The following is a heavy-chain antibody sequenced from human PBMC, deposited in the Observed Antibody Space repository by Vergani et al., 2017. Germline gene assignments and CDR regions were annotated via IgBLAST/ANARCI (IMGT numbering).Heavy chain of an antibody. CDR2: LSGSGGST. Sequence: EVQLLESGGGLVQPGGSLRLSCAASGFTFSSYAMTWVRQAPGKGLEWVSTLSGSGGSTYYAESVKGRFTISRDNSKNTLYLQMNSLRAEDTAVYYCAKGVRYFDWLDYWGQGTLVTVSS. V-gene: IGHV3-23*01. J-gene: IGHJ4*02. CDR1: GFTFSSYA. D-gene: IGHD3-9*01. CDR3: AKGVRYFDWLDY.